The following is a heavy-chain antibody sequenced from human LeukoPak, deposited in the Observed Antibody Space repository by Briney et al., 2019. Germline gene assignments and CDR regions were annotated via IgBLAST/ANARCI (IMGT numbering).Heavy chain of an antibody. D-gene: IGHD3-10*01. CDR3: ARAGYYYGSGVNY. J-gene: IGHJ4*02. V-gene: IGHV4-39*07. Sequence: SETLSLTCTVSGGSISSSSYYWGWIRQPPGKGLEWIGSIYYSGSTNYSPSLKSRVTISVDTSKNQFSLKLSSVTAADTAVYYCARAGYYYGSGVNYWGQGTLVTVSS. CDR2: IYYSGST. CDR1: GGSISSSSYY.